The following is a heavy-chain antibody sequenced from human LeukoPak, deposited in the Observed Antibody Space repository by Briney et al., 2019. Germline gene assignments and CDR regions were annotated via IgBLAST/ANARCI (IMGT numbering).Heavy chain of an antibody. Sequence: ASVKVSCKASGYTFTSYDINWVRQATGQGLEWMGWMNPNSGNTGYAQKFQGRVTITRNPSISTAYMELSSLRSEDTAVYYCARSSDMVRGVINWFDPWGQGTLDTVS. J-gene: IGHJ5*02. D-gene: IGHD3-10*01. CDR2: MNPNSGNT. V-gene: IGHV1-8*03. CDR3: ARSSDMVRGVINWFDP. CDR1: GYTFTSYD.